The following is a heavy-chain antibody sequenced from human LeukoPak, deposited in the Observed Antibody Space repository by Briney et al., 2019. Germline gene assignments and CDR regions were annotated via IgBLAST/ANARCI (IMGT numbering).Heavy chain of an antibody. J-gene: IGHJ4*02. CDR1: GYTFTGYY. CDR2: INPKSGVT. V-gene: IGHV1-2*02. Sequence: VASVKVSCKASGYTFTGYYMHWVRQAPGQGPEWMGWINPKSGVTEYTPKLQGRVTMTRDTSISTAYLDLSSLRSDDTAIYYCARDPYGDAYAGGLDFWGQGTLVTVSS. CDR3: ARDPYGDAYAGGLDF. D-gene: IGHD3-16*01.